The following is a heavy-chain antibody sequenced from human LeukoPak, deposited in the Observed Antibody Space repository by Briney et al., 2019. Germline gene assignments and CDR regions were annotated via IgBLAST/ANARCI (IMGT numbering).Heavy chain of an antibody. D-gene: IGHD6-13*01. J-gene: IGHJ4*02. Sequence: GGSLRLSCAASGFTFSSYAMNWVRRAPGKGLEWVSSISSSSSYIYYADSVKGRFTISRDNAKNSLYLQMSSLGAEDTAVYYCARGSDTAAGLYWGQGTLVTVSS. V-gene: IGHV3-21*06. CDR3: ARGSDTAAGLY. CDR1: GFTFSSYA. CDR2: ISSSSSYI.